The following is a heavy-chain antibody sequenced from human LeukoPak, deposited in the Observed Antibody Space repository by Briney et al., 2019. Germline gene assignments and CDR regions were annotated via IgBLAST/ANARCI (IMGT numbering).Heavy chain of an antibody. CDR3: ARDRYSSGWVFDY. CDR1: GFTFSSYW. Sequence: GGSLRLSCAASGFTFSSYWMSWVRQAPGKGLEWVANIKQDGSEKYYVDSVKGRFTISRDNAKNSLYLQMNSLRAEDTAVYYCARDRYSSGWVFDYWGQGTLVTVSS. CDR2: IKQDGSEK. D-gene: IGHD6-19*01. V-gene: IGHV3-7*01. J-gene: IGHJ4*02.